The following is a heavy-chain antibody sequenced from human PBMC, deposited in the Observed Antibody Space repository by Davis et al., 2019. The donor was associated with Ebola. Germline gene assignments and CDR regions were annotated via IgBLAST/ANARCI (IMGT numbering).Heavy chain of an antibody. Sequence: SQTLSLTCAISGDSVSNNRDAWNWIRQSPSRGLEWLGRTYYRSKWFVGYAASVKSRITIKADTSKNQFSLQLTSVTPEDTAVYYCARDPPYDQGYDYWGQGTLVTVSS. V-gene: IGHV6-1*01. J-gene: IGHJ4*02. CDR3: ARDPPYDQGYDY. CDR1: GDSVSNNRDA. D-gene: IGHD3-22*01. CDR2: TYYRSKWFV.